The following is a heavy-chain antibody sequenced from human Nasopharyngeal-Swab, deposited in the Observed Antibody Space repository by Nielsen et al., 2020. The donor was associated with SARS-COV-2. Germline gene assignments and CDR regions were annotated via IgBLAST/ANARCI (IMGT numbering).Heavy chain of an antibody. Sequence: GSLKISCVASGFTFSGSEIHWVRQASGKGPEWGANIKQDGSGSYYVDSVKGRFTISRDDANNSLYLHMNSLRAGDTGVYYCARGGICVPFDYWGPGTRVTVSS. CDR3: ARGGICVPFDY. CDR1: GFTFSGSE. J-gene: IGHJ4*02. D-gene: IGHD2-15*01. V-gene: IGHV3-7*02. CDR2: IKQDGSGS.